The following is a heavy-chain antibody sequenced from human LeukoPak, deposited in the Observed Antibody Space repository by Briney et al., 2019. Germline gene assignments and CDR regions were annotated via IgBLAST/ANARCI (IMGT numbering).Heavy chain of an antibody. CDR3: AVLVGATNFDY. V-gene: IGHV1-58*02. CDR2: IVVGSGNT. J-gene: IGHJ4*02. Sequence: ASVKVSCKASGFTFTSSAMQWVRQARGQRLEWIGWIVVGSGNTNYAQKFQERVTITRDMSTSTVYMELSSLRSEDTAVYYCAVLVGATNFDYWGQGTLVTVSS. CDR1: GFTFTSSA. D-gene: IGHD1-26*01.